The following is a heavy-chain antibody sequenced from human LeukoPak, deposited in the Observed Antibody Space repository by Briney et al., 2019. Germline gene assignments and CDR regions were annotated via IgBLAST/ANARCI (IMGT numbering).Heavy chain of an antibody. CDR1: GGTFSSYA. Sequence: ASVKVSCKASGGTFSSYAISWVRQAPGQGLEWMGGIIPIFGTANYAQKLQGRVTMTTDTSTSTAYMELRSLRSDDTAVYYCARDSSEITMVRGVIIETYYYYGMDVWGQGTTVTVSS. CDR3: ARDSSEITMVRGVIIETYYYYGMDV. D-gene: IGHD3-10*01. CDR2: IIPIFGTA. J-gene: IGHJ6*02. V-gene: IGHV1-69*05.